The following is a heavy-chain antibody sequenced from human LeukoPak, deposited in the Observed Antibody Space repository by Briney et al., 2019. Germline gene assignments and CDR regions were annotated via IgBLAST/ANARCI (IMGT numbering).Heavy chain of an antibody. CDR1: GGSFSGYY. CDR3: ARAVATITSYYNYYMGV. Sequence: SETLSLTCAVYGGSFSGYYWSWIRQPPGKGLEWIGEINHSGSTNYNPSLKSRVTISVDTSKNQLSLKLSSVTAADTAVYYCARAVATITSYYNYYMGVWGKGTTVTVSS. D-gene: IGHD5-12*01. V-gene: IGHV4-34*01. CDR2: INHSGST. J-gene: IGHJ6*03.